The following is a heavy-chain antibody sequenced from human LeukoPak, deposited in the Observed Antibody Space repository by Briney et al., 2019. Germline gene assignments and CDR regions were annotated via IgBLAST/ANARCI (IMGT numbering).Heavy chain of an antibody. V-gene: IGHV1-46*01. D-gene: IGHD1-26*01. CDR3: ASLVGATTDWYFDL. Sequence: ASVKVSCKASGYTFTSYDINWVRQAPGQGLEWMGIINPSGGSTSYAQKFQGRVTMTRDTSTSTVYMELSSLRSEDTAVYYCASLVGATTDWYFDLWGRGTLVTVSS. CDR1: GYTFTSYD. CDR2: INPSGGST. J-gene: IGHJ2*01.